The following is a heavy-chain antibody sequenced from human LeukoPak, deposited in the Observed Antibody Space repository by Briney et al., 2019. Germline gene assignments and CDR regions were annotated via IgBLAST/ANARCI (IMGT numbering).Heavy chain of an antibody. J-gene: IGHJ4*02. Sequence: GGSLRLSCAASGFTFSSYSMNWVRQAPGKGLEWVSSISSSSSYIYYADSVKGRFTISRDNAKSSLFLQMNSLRPEGTALYFCAKGVTSLVRGVIVGYYFDYWGQGTLVTVSS. V-gene: IGHV3-21*04. CDR2: ISSSSSYI. CDR1: GFTFSSYS. D-gene: IGHD3-10*01. CDR3: AKGVTSLVRGVIVGYYFDY.